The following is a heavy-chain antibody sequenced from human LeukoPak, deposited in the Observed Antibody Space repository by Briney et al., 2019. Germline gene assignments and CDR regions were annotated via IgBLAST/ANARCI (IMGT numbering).Heavy chain of an antibody. CDR3: ARLISDGYNY. Sequence: ASVKVSCKASGYTVTSFGIRWLRQAPGQGLEWMGWISAYNGNTNYAQKLHGRATMTTNTSTSIDYMELRSVRSDDTAVYYCARLISDGYNYWGQGTLVTVSS. J-gene: IGHJ4*02. CDR1: GYTVTSFG. V-gene: IGHV1-18*01. CDR2: ISAYNGNT. D-gene: IGHD5-12*01.